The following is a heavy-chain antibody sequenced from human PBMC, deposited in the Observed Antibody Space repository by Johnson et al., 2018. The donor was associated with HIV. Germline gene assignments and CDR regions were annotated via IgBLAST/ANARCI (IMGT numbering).Heavy chain of an antibody. D-gene: IGHD3-10*01. CDR2: LGTAGDT. Sequence: VQVVESGGGVVQPGRSLRLSCAASGFTFSSYDMHWVRQATGKGLEWVSALGTAGDTYYPGSVKGRFTISRDNAKNSLYVQMNSLRAEDTAVYYCARDGEDLQIAFDIWGQGTMVTVSS. V-gene: IGHV3-13*01. J-gene: IGHJ3*02. CDR1: GFTFSSYD. CDR3: ARDGEDLQIAFDI.